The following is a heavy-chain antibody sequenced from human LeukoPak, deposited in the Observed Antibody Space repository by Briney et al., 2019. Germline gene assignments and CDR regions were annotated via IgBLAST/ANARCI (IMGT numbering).Heavy chain of an antibody. Sequence: SETLSLTCTVSGGSISNYYRSWIRQPPGKGLEWIGYIYYSGSTNYNPSLKSRVTISVDTSKNQFSLKLSSVTAADTAVYYCARVGEWEWRGYCSGGSCYPYYFDYWGQGTLVTVSS. D-gene: IGHD2-15*01. J-gene: IGHJ4*02. CDR1: GGSISNYY. CDR2: IYYSGST. CDR3: ARVGEWEWRGYCSGGSCYPYYFDY. V-gene: IGHV4-59*01.